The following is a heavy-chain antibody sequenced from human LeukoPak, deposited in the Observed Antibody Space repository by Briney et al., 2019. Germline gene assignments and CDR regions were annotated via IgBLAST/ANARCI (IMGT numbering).Heavy chain of an antibody. D-gene: IGHD6-13*01. J-gene: IGHJ4*02. CDR2: ISGSGGST. V-gene: IGHV3-23*01. CDR1: GFTFTNYA. CDR3: AKTRPLDSSSWSHGDY. Sequence: GGSLRLSCAASGFTFTNYAMSWVRQAPGKGLEWVSVISGSGGSTYYADSVKGRFTISRDNSKDTLYLQMNSLRAEDTAVYYCAKTRPLDSSSWSHGDYWGQGTLVTVSS.